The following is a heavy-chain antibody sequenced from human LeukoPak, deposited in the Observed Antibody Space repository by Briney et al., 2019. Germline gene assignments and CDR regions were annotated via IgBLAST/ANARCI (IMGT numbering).Heavy chain of an antibody. J-gene: IGHJ3*02. CDR1: GGTFSSYA. CDR2: INGNNGNT. Sequence: ASVKVSCKASGGTFSSYAISWVRQAPGQGLEWMGWINGNNGNTNYAQKVQGRVTMTTDTSTSTAYMELSSLRSEDTAVYYCARRGLRNAFDIWGQGTMVTVSS. D-gene: IGHD5-12*01. CDR3: ARRGLRNAFDI. V-gene: IGHV1-18*01.